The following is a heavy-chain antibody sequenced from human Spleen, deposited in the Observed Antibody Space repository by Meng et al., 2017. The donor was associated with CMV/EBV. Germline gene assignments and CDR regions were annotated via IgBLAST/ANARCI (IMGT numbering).Heavy chain of an antibody. D-gene: IGHD2-21*02. CDR2: IKPSGGDT. V-gene: IGHV1-2*02. Sequence: ASVKVSCKASGYTFTGQYIHWVRQAPGQGLEWMGLIKPSGGDTNYAQNFQGRVTMTRDTSISTAYMELSRLRSDDTAVYYCLTDGALGQGTPVTVSS. J-gene: IGHJ5*02. CDR1: GYTFTGQY. CDR3: LTDGA.